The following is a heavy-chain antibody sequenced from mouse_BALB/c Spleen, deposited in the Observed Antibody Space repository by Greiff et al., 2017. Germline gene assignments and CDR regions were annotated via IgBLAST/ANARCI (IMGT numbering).Heavy chain of an antibody. CDR3: ARDLNYGNYWYFDV. J-gene: IGHJ1*01. V-gene: IGHV7-3*02. Sequence: EVQLVESGGGLVQPGGSLRLSCATSGFTFTDYYMSWVRQPPGKALEWLGFIRNKANGYTTEYSASVKGRFTISRDNSQSILYLQMNTLRAEDSATYYCARDLNYGNYWYFDVWGAGTPVTVSS. CDR2: IRNKANGYTT. D-gene: IGHD2-1*01. CDR1: GFTFTDYY.